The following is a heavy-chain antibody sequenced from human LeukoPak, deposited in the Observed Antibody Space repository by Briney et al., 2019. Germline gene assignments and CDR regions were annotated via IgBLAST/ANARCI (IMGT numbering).Heavy chain of an antibody. V-gene: IGHV3-21*01. D-gene: IGHD1-26*01. Sequence: GGSLRLSCAASGFTFSSYSMNWVRQAPGKGLEWVSSISSGSSYIYYADSVKGRFTISRDNAKNSLYLQMNSLRAEDTAVYYCARTDSGSYLKDDYWGQGTLVTVSS. CDR3: ARTDSGSYLKDDY. J-gene: IGHJ4*02. CDR2: ISSGSSYI. CDR1: GFTFSSYS.